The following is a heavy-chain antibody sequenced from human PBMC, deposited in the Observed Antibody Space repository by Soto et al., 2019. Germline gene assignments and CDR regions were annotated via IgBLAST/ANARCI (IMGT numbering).Heavy chain of an antibody. J-gene: IGHJ6*02. CDR2: IIPIFGTA. CDR1: GGTFSSYA. D-gene: IGHD3-3*01. CDR3: ARIRFLPPFAYYGMDV. Sequence: QVQLVQSGAEVKKPGSSVKVSCKASGGTFSSYAISWVRQAPGQGLEWMGGIIPIFGTANYAQKFQGRVTITADESTSSAYMELSSLRSEDTAVYYCARIRFLPPFAYYGMDVWGQGTTVTVSS. V-gene: IGHV1-69*01.